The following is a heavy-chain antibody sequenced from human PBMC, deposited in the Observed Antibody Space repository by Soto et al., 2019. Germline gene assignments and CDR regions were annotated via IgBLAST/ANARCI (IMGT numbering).Heavy chain of an antibody. V-gene: IGHV1-69*06. Sequence: SVKVSCKASGGTFSSYAISWVRQAPGQGLEWMGGIIPIFGTANYAQKFQGRVTITADKSTSTAYMELSSLRSEDTAVYYCARDKKGYCSSTSCSRAFDIWGQGTMVTVSS. J-gene: IGHJ3*02. CDR2: IIPIFGTA. D-gene: IGHD2-2*01. CDR1: GGTFSSYA. CDR3: ARDKKGYCSSTSCSRAFDI.